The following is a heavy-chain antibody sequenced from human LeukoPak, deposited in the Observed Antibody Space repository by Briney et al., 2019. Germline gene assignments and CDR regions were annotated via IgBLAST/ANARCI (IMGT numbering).Heavy chain of an antibody. D-gene: IGHD3-9*01. CDR3: ARDPYYDILTGYWVDY. V-gene: IGHV1-18*01. Sequence: VASVKVSCKASGGTFSSYAISWVRQAPGQGLEWMGWISAYNGNTNYAQKLQGRVTMTTDTSTSTAYMELRSLRSDDTAVYYCARDPYYDILTGYWVDYWGQGTLVTVSS. CDR1: GGTFSSYA. CDR2: ISAYNGNT. J-gene: IGHJ4*02.